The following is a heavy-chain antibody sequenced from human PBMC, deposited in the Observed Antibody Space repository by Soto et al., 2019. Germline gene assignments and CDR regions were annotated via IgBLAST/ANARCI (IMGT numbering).Heavy chain of an antibody. CDR3: ARGGISHWAYFYYMDV. V-gene: IGHV4-34*01. Sequence: SETLSLTCVVSGGSLSDYFWSLIRPPPGMALEWIGEINHLGSINYNPSLKSRVTMSVDTSKNQFSLTLNSVTAADTATYYCARGGISHWAYFYYMDVWDRGTTVTVSS. CDR2: INHLGSI. J-gene: IGHJ6*03. CDR1: GGSLSDYF. D-gene: IGHD2-21*01.